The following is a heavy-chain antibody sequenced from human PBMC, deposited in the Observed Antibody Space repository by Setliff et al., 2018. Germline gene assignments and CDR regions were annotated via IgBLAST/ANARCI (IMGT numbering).Heavy chain of an antibody. CDR3: ARGGTFRYFDY. J-gene: IGHJ4*02. Sequence: TSETLSLTCTVSGGSINSGGFYWSWIRQPPGKGLEWIGYVYYSGIANYSPSLKSRLTISVDTSKNQFSLKLRSVTAADTAVYYCARGGTFRYFDYWGQGTPVTVSS. CDR2: VYYSGIA. V-gene: IGHV4-61*08. D-gene: IGHD5-12*01. CDR1: GGSINSGGFY.